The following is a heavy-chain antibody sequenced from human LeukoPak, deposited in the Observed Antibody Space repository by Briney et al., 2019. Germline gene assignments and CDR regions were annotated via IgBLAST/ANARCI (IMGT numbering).Heavy chain of an antibody. J-gene: IGHJ5*02. CDR2: INGGNGNT. Sequence: GASVKVSCKASGYTFTSYAMHWVRQAPGQRLEWMGWINGGNGNTKYSQKFQGRVTITRDTSASTAYMELSSLRSEDTAVYYCAREKPPFIAAAPIVPYSPYWFDPWGQGTLVTVSS. CDR3: AREKPPFIAAAPIVPYSPYWFDP. V-gene: IGHV1-3*01. CDR1: GYTFTSYA. D-gene: IGHD6-13*01.